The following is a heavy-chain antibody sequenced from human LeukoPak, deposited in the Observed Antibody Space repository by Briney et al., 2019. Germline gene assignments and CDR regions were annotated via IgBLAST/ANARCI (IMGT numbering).Heavy chain of an antibody. Sequence: GGSLRLSCAASGFTFSSYAINWVRQAPGKGLEWVSAISGSGFTIYYADSVKGRFTISRDNAKNSLYLQMNSLRAEDTAVYYCARDGDSSDYYYYHYYMDVWGKGTTVTVSS. J-gene: IGHJ6*03. CDR3: ARDGDSSDYYYYHYYMDV. D-gene: IGHD3-22*01. V-gene: IGHV3-48*04. CDR1: GFTFSSYA. CDR2: ISGSGFTI.